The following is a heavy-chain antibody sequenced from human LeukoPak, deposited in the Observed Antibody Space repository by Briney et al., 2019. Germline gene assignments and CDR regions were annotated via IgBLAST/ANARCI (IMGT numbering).Heavy chain of an antibody. D-gene: IGHD3-22*01. CDR2: ISYSGST. CDR3: ARLQRDSTRYWYFDL. CDR1: GGSINSYY. Sequence: PSETLSLTCTVSGGSINSYYWSWIRQPPGKGLEWIGYISYSGSTNYNPSLKSRVTISVDTSQNQFSLNLSSMTAADTAIYYCARLQRDSTRYWYFDLWGRGTLVTVSS. V-gene: IGHV4-59*08. J-gene: IGHJ2*01.